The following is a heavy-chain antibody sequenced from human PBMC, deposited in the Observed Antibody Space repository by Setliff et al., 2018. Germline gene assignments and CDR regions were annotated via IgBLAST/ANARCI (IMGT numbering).Heavy chain of an antibody. D-gene: IGHD1-1*01. J-gene: IGHJ4*02. V-gene: IGHV3-74*01. CDR3: ARDGHNVYYFDY. CDR1: GFSFSNYW. CDR2: INSDGSST. Sequence: ETLSLTCSVSGFSFSNYWMHWVRQAPGKGLVWVSRINSDGSSTNYADSVKGQFTVSRDNAKNTLYLQMNSLRAEDTAVYYCARDGHNVYYFDYWGLGTLVTVSS.